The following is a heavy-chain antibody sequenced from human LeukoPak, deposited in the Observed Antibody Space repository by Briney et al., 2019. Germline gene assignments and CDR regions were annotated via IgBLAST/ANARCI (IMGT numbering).Heavy chain of an antibody. CDR2: ISYDGSNK. CDR1: GFTFSSYA. D-gene: IGHD2-2*01. V-gene: IGHV3-30-3*01. CDR3: ARDGSSISPGYGMDV. Sequence: GGSLRLSCAASGFTFSSYAMHWVRQAPGKGLEWVAVISYDGSNKYYADSVKGRFTISRDNSKNTLYLQMNSLRAEDTAVHYCARDGSSISPGYGMDVWGQGTTVTVSS. J-gene: IGHJ6*02.